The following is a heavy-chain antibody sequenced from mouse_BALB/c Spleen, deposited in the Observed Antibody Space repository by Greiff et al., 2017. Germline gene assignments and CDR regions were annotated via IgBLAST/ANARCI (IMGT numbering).Heavy chain of an antibody. Sequence: SGTVLARPGASVKMSCKASGYTFTSYWMHWVKQRPGQGLEWIGAIYPGNSDTSYNQKFKGKAKLTAVTSTSTAYMELSSLTNEDSAVYYCTRIPYYRYDVGYFDVWGAGTTVTVSS. V-gene: IGHV1-5*01. CDR3: TRIPYYRYDVGYFDV. J-gene: IGHJ1*01. CDR2: IYPGNSDT. CDR1: GYTFTSYW. D-gene: IGHD2-14*01.